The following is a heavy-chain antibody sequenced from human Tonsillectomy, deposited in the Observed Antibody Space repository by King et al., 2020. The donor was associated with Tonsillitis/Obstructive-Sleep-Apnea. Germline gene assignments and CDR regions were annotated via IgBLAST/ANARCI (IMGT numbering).Heavy chain of an antibody. D-gene: IGHD6-19*01. CDR1: GFNVSSNY. CDR3: AREGYSSGWYRN. Sequence: VQLVESSGGLIQPGGSLRLSCAASGFNVSSNYMSWVRQAPGKGLEWVSVIHSGGTTKYVESVKGRFTISRDNSKNTLYLQMNSLRAEDTAVYYCAREGYSSGWYRNWGQGTLVTVSS. CDR2: IHSGGTT. J-gene: IGHJ4*02. V-gene: IGHV3-53*01.